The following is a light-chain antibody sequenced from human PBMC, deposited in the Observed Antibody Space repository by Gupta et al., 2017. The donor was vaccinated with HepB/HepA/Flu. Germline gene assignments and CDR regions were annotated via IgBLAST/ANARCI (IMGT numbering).Light chain of an antibody. Sequence: QSVLTQPPSASGTPGPRVTISCSGSSSNIGSNTVNWYQQLPGTAPKLLIYSNNQRPSGVPDRFSGSKSGTSASLAISGLQSEDEADYYCAAWDDSLNGPGYVFGTGTKVTVL. CDR2: SNN. CDR1: SSNIGSNT. CDR3: AAWDDSLNGPGYV. V-gene: IGLV1-44*01. J-gene: IGLJ1*01.